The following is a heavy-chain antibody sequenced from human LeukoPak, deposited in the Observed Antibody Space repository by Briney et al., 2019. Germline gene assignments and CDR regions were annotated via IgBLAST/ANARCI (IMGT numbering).Heavy chain of an antibody. Sequence: GGSLRLSCAASGFPFSNFWMAWVRQAPGKGLEWVANIKQDGSVQYYGDSVKGRFTISRDNAKNSLYLQMNSLRAEDTAVYYCATTYDSSGCDWGQGTLVTVSS. CDR3: ATTYDSSGCD. J-gene: IGHJ4*02. CDR2: IKQDGSVQ. V-gene: IGHV3-7*01. D-gene: IGHD3-22*01. CDR1: GFPFSNFW.